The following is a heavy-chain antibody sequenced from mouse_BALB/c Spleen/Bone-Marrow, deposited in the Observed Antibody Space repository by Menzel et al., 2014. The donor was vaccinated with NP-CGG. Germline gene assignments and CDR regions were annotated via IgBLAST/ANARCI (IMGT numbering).Heavy chain of an antibody. CDR3: TRLDSSGYGAY. D-gene: IGHD3-2*01. V-gene: IGHV1-15*01. CDR1: GYTFNDYE. CDR2: IDPETGGT. J-gene: IGHJ3*01. Sequence: QVQLQQSGAELVRPGASVTLSCKASGYTFNDYEMHWLKQTPVHGLEWIGAIDPETGGTAYNQKFKSRATLTTDKSSSTAYMELRSLTSEDSAVYYCTRLDSSGYGAYWGQGTLVTVSA.